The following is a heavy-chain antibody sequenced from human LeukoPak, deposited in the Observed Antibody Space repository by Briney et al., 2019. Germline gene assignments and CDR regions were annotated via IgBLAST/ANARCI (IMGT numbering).Heavy chain of an antibody. CDR1: GYTFTSYG. V-gene: IGHV1-18*01. CDR3: ARSSAYGDSPTPDY. D-gene: IGHD4-17*01. J-gene: IGHJ4*02. CDR2: ISAYNGNT. Sequence: ASVKVSCKASGYTFTSYGISWVRQAPGQGLAWMGWISAYNGNTNYAQKLQGRITMTTDTSTSTAYMELRSLRSDDTAVYYCARSSAYGDSPTPDYWGQGTLVTVSS.